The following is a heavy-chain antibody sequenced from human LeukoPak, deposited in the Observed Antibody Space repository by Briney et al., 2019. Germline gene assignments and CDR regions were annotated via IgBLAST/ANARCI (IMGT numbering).Heavy chain of an antibody. D-gene: IGHD5-18*01. J-gene: IGHJ6*03. Sequence: PGGSLRLSCTTSGVTFSNSWMSWVRQPPGKGLEWVATIRPDGSEGYYADSVRGRFTISRDNSKNSFYLQMNSLRAEDTAVYYCAREDVYSHGYSFYYCMDVWGKGTTVTVSS. V-gene: IGHV3-7*01. CDR2: IRPDGSEG. CDR3: AREDVYSHGYSFYYCMDV. CDR1: GVTFSNSW.